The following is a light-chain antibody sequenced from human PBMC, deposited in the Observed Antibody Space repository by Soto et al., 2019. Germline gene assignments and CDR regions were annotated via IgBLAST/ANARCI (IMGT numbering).Light chain of an antibody. CDR2: AAS. Sequence: DIQMTQSPSSLSASLGDRVTITCQASQAISKYLHWYHQRPGKAPILVIYAASNLEAGAPSRFSGGGSGTSFTLTISSLQPEDLGTYFCQQYNNLPYTFGQGTKLDIK. V-gene: IGKV1-33*01. CDR3: QQYNNLPYT. CDR1: QAISKY. J-gene: IGKJ2*01.